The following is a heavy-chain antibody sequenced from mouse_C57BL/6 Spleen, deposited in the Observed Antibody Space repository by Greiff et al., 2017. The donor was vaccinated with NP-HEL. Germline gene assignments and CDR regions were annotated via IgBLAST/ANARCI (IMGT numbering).Heavy chain of an antibody. CDR2: IYPGDGDT. J-gene: IGHJ4*01. V-gene: IGHV1-80*01. CDR3: ARRDGYDGPYAMDY. D-gene: IGHD2-2*01. Sequence: QVQLQQSGAELVKPGASVKISCKASGYAFSSYWMNWVKQRPGKGLEWIGQIYPGDGDTNYNGKFKGKATLTADKSSSTAYMQLSSLTSEDAAVYFCARRDGYDGPYAMDYWGQGTSVTVSS. CDR1: GYAFSSYW.